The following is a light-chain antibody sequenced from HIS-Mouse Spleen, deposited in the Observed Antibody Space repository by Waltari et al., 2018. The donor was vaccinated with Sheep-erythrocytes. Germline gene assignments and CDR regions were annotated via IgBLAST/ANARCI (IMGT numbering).Light chain of an antibody. CDR2: WAS. V-gene: IGKV4-1*01. J-gene: IGKJ4*01. CDR1: QSVLCSSNNDNY. CDR3: QQYYSTPLT. Sequence: DIVMSQSPDSLAVSPGERATINCKSSQSVLCSSNNDNYLAWYQQKPGQPPKLLIYWASTRESGVPDRFSGSGSGTDFTLTISSLQAEDVAVYYCQQYYSTPLTFGGGTKVEIK.